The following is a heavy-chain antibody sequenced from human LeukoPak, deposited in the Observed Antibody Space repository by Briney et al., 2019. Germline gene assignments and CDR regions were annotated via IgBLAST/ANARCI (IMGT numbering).Heavy chain of an antibody. Sequence: PGGSLRLSCAASGFTFSSYVMHWVRQAPGKGLEWVAVIWYDGFNKYYADSVKGRFTISRDNSKNTLYLQMNSLRAEDTAVYYCARDPSYSGYDEIRINWFDPWGQGTLVTVSS. CDR3: ARDPSYSGYDEIRINWFDP. CDR2: IWYDGFNK. V-gene: IGHV3-33*01. CDR1: GFTFSSYV. D-gene: IGHD5-12*01. J-gene: IGHJ5*02.